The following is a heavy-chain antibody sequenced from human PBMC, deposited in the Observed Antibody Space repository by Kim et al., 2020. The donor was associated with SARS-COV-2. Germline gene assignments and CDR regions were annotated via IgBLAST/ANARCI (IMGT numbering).Heavy chain of an antibody. J-gene: IGHJ6*02. CDR2: ISAYNGNT. Sequence: ASVKVSCKASGYTFTSYGISWVRQAPGQGLEWMGWISAYNGNTNYAQKLQGRVTMTTDTSTSTAYMELRSLRSDDTAVYYCARAFLRLGELSLFRGGRYGMDVWGQGTTVTVSS. D-gene: IGHD3-16*02. CDR1: GYTFTSYG. V-gene: IGHV1-18*01. CDR3: ARAFLRLGELSLFRGGRYGMDV.